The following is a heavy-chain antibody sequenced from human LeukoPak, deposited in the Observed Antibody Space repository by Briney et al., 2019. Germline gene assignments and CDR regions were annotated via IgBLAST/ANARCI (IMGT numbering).Heavy chain of an antibody. D-gene: IGHD3-22*01. Sequence: SETLSLTCTVSGGSISSYYWGWIRQPPGKGLEWIGSIYYSGSTYYNPSLKSRVTISVDTSKNQFSLKLSSVTAADTAVYYCARERSDYDSSGYYWARVPDAFDIWGQGTMVTVSS. CDR2: IYYSGST. CDR3: ARERSDYDSSGYYWARVPDAFDI. CDR1: GGSISSYY. J-gene: IGHJ3*02. V-gene: IGHV4-39*02.